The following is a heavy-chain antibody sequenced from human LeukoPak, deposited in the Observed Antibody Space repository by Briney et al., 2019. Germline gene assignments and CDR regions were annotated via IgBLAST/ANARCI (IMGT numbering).Heavy chain of an antibody. CDR2: ISTYNGNT. D-gene: IGHD6-13*01. Sequence: GASVKVSCKASGYTFTSYGISWVRQAPGQGLEWMGWISTYNGNTNYAQKFQGRVTMTRDTSISTAYMELSRLRSDDTAVYYCARERGAGYSSSRRYYFDYWGQGTLVTVSS. J-gene: IGHJ4*02. CDR1: GYTFTSYG. CDR3: ARERGAGYSSSRRYYFDY. V-gene: IGHV1-18*01.